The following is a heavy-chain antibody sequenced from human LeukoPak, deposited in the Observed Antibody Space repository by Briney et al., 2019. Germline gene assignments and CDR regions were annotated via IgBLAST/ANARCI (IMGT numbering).Heavy chain of an antibody. CDR3: AKPPRDYDSFDY. D-gene: IGHD3-22*01. CDR1: GVTFNRFT. V-gene: IGHV3-23*01. J-gene: IGHJ4*02. Sequence: GGCLRLSCAASGVTFNRFTMTWGRPAPGRGLEWGSTIGVVGEATYYAESVKGRGTISRDNSKNTVSLQMNSPRAEDTAVYYCAKPPRDYDSFDYWGQGSLVTVSS. CDR2: IGVVGEAT.